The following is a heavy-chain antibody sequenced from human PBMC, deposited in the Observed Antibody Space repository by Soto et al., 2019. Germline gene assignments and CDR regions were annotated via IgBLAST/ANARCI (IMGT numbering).Heavy chain of an antibody. CDR1: GGSVSSGSYY. Sequence: QVQLQESGPGLVKPSETLSLTCTVSGGSVSSGSYYWSWIRQPPGKGLEWIGYIYYSGSTYYNPSLKSRVTISVDTSKNQFSLKLSSVTAADTAVYYCAKDNRFMITFGGATGFDPWGQGTLVTVSS. CDR3: AKDNRFMITFGGATGFDP. CDR2: IYYSGST. D-gene: IGHD3-16*01. J-gene: IGHJ5*02. V-gene: IGHV4-61*01.